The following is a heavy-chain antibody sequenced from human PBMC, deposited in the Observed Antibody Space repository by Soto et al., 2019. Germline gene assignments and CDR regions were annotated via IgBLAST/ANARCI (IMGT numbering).Heavy chain of an antibody. V-gene: IGHV3-7*01. Sequence: EVHLVESGGGLVQPGGSLRLSCAASGFTFSRYWMSRVRQAPGKGLEWVANIKEDGSEKKNVDSVKGRFTISRDNAKNSLYLQMNSLRAEDTAVYYCARAYYDFLWGSYRFDYWGQGALVTVSS. D-gene: IGHD3-16*02. CDR2: IKEDGSEK. J-gene: IGHJ4*02. CDR1: GFTFSRYW. CDR3: ARAYYDFLWGSYRFDY.